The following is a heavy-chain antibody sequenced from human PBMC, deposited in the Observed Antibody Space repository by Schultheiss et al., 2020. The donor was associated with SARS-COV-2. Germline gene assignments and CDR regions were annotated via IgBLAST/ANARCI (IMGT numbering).Heavy chain of an antibody. CDR3: AREQIKYDSSGSPYDAFDI. D-gene: IGHD3-22*01. V-gene: IGHV1-2*04. CDR2: INPNSGGT. CDR1: GYTFTTYG. Sequence: ASVKVSCEASGYTFTTYGFSWVRQAPGQGLEWMGWINPNSGGTNYAQKFQGWVTMTRDTSISTAYMELSRLRSDDTAVYYCAREQIKYDSSGSPYDAFDIWGQGTMVTVSS. J-gene: IGHJ3*02.